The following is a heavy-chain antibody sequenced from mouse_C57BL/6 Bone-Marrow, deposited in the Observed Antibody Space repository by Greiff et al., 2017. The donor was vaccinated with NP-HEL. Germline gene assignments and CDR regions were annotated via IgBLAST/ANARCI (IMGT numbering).Heavy chain of an antibody. J-gene: IGHJ3*01. CDR1: GYTFTDYY. Sequence: EVKLVESGPVLVKPGASVKMSCKASGYTFTDYYMNWVKQSHGKSLEWIGVINPYNGGTSYNQKFKGKATLTVDKSSSTAYMELNSLTSEDSAVYYCARHYYGGFAYWGQGTLVTVSA. V-gene: IGHV1-19*01. CDR2: INPYNGGT. D-gene: IGHD1-2*01. CDR3: ARHYYGGFAY.